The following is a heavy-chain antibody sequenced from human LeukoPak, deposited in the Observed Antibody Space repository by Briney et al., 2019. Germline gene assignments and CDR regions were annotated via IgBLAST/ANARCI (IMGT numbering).Heavy chain of an antibody. CDR1: GFTFSSFA. Sequence: GGSLRLSCAASGFTFSSFAMHWVRQAPGKGLEWVAVISYDGSNKYYADSVKGRFTISRDNSKNTLYLQMNSLRAEDTAVYYCARDLAAVAGTGSAYRGQGTLVTVSS. V-gene: IGHV3-30-3*01. J-gene: IGHJ4*02. CDR2: ISYDGSNK. CDR3: ARDLAAVAGTGSAY. D-gene: IGHD6-19*01.